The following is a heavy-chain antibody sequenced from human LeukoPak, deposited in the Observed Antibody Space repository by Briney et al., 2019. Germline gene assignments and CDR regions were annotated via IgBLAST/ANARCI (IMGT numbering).Heavy chain of an antibody. CDR1: GYSISSGYF. Sequence: PSETLSLTCTVSGYSISSGYFWGWIRQPPGKGLEWIGSISHSGTTYYNPSLKSRITISQDTSKNQFSLKVNSVTAADTAVYYCARGTGEVVVPAAMVFPWFDPWGQGTLVTVSS. V-gene: IGHV4-38-2*02. CDR3: ARGTGEVVVPAAMVFPWFDP. J-gene: IGHJ5*02. CDR2: ISHSGTT. D-gene: IGHD2-2*01.